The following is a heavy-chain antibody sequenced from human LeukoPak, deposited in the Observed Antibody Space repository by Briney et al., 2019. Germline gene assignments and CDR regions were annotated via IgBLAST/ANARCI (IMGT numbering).Heavy chain of an antibody. Sequence: GGSLRLSCAASGSTFSSYAMSWVRQAPGKGLEWVSAISGSGGSTYYADSVKGRFTISRDNSKNTLYLQMNSLRAEDTAVYYCAKVSYCSSTSCYPKFDYWGQGTLVTVSS. D-gene: IGHD2-2*01. J-gene: IGHJ4*02. CDR3: AKVSYCSSTSCYPKFDY. V-gene: IGHV3-23*01. CDR2: ISGSGGST. CDR1: GSTFSSYA.